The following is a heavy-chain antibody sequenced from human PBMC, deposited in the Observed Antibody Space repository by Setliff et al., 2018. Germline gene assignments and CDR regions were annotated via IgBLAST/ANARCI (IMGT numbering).Heavy chain of an antibody. D-gene: IGHD6-6*01. CDR3: ASSAKAARPGYYYYYMDV. J-gene: IGHJ6*03. CDR1: GYTSTSYA. Sequence: ASVKVSCKASGYTSTSYAMNWVRQAPGQGLEWMGWINTNTGNPTYAQGFTGRFVFSLDTSVSTAYLQISSLKAEDTAAYYCASSAKAARPGYYYYYMDVWGKGTTVTVSS. CDR2: INTNTGNP. V-gene: IGHV7-4-1*02.